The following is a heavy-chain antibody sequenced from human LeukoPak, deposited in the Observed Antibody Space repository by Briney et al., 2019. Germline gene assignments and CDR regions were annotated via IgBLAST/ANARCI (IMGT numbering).Heavy chain of an antibody. CDR1: GFTFSDYY. D-gene: IGHD4-17*01. CDR2: INHSGST. J-gene: IGHJ5*02. V-gene: IGHV4-34*08. Sequence: PGGSLRLSCAASGFTFSDYYMSWIRQPPGKGLEWIGEINHSGSTNYNPSLKSRVTISVDTSKNQFSLKLSSVTAADTAVYYCATSSYGEGWFDPWGQGTLVTVSS. CDR3: ATSSYGEGWFDP.